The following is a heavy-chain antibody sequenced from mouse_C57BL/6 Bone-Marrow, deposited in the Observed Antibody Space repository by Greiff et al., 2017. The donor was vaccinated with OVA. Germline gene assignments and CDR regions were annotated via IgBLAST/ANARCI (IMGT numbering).Heavy chain of an antibody. CDR2: INPYNGGT. V-gene: IGHV1-19*01. J-gene: IGHJ2*01. CDR1: GYTFTDYY. Sequence: EVQLQQSGPVLVKPGASVKMSCKASGYTFTDYYMNWVKQSHGKSLEWIGVINPYNGGTSYNQKFKGKPTLTVDKSSSTAYMELNSLTSEDAAVYYCARGGYFDYWGQGTTLTVSS. CDR3: ARGGYFDY.